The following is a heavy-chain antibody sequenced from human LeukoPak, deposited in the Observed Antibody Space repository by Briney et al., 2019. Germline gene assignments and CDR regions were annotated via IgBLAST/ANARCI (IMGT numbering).Heavy chain of an antibody. CDR1: GFTFSSYA. CDR2: ISSSSDYI. V-gene: IGHV3-21*04. CDR3: AREQSSSWPYSFDY. Sequence: GGSLRLSCAASGFTFSSYAMHWVRQAPGEGPEWVSSISSSSDYIYYADSVKGRFTISRDNAKNSVYLQMNSLRAEDTALYYCAREQSSSWPYSFDYWGQGTLVTVSS. D-gene: IGHD6-13*01. J-gene: IGHJ4*02.